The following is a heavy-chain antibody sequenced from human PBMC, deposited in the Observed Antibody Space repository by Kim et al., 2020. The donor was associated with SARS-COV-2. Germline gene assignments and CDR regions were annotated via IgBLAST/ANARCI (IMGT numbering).Heavy chain of an antibody. Sequence: GGSLRLSCAASGFTFSSYSMNWVRQAPGKGLEWVSSISSSSSYIYYADSVKGRFTISRDNAKNSLYLQMNSLRAEDTAVYYCASTYYDYVWGSYRYFPLDYWGQGTLVTVSS. D-gene: IGHD3-16*02. V-gene: IGHV3-21*01. J-gene: IGHJ4*02. CDR2: ISSSSSYI. CDR1: GFTFSSYS. CDR3: ASTYYDYVWGSYRYFPLDY.